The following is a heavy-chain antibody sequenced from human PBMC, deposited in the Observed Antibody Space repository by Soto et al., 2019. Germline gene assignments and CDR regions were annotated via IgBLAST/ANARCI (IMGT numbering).Heavy chain of an antibody. CDR3: ARVPSRLLWFGESPNWFDP. V-gene: IGHV4-59*01. Sequence: SETLSLTCTVSGGSISSYYWSWIRQPPGKGLEWIGCIFYSGSTNYNPSLKSRVTISVDTSKNQFSLKLSSVTAADTAVYYCARVPSRLLWFGESPNWFDPWGQGTLVTVSS. D-gene: IGHD3-10*01. CDR1: GGSISSYY. CDR2: IFYSGST. J-gene: IGHJ5*02.